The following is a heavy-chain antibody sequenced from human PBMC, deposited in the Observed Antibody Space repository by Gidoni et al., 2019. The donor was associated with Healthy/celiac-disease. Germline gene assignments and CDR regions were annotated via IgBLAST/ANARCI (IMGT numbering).Heavy chain of an antibody. D-gene: IGHD2-2*03. CDR2: SNHSGST. CDR1: GGSFSGYY. CDR3: ARGGYCSSTSCYYYYYYCMDV. J-gene: IGHJ6*02. Sequence: QVQLQQWGAGLLKPSGTLSLTCAVYGGSFSGYYWICIRKPPGKGLEWIGESNHSGSTNYNPSLKSRVTMSVDTSKNQFSLKLSSVTAADTAVYYCARGGYCSSTSCYYYYYYCMDVWGQGTTVTVSS. V-gene: IGHV4-34*01.